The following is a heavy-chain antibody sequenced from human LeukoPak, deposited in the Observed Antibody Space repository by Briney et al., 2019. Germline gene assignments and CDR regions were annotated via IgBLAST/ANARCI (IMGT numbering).Heavy chain of an antibody. CDR2: INHSGST. CDR3: ARVMGSGTDY. Sequence: SETLSLTCAVYGGSFSGYYWSWIRQPPGKGLEWIGEINHSGSTNYNPSLKSRVTISVDTSKNQFSLKLSSVTAADTAVYYCARVMGSGTDYWGQGTLVTVSS. CDR1: GGSFSGYY. D-gene: IGHD2-15*01. J-gene: IGHJ4*02. V-gene: IGHV4-34*01.